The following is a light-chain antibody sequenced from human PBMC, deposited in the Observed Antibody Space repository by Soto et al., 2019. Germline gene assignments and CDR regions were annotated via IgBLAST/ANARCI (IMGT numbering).Light chain of an antibody. J-gene: IGKJ1*01. CDR1: QSIGDW. Sequence: DIQMTQSPSTLSASVGDRVSITCRASQSIGDWLAWYQQKPGKAPKLLIYKASNLQSGVPSRFSGSGSGTDCPLTISSLQPDDFATDYCQHYDSYSPTWTFGQGTKVDIK. CDR3: QHYDSYSPTWT. CDR2: KAS. V-gene: IGKV1-5*03.